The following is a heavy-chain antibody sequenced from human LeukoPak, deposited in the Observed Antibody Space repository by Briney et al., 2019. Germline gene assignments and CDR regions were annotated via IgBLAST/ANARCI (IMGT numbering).Heavy chain of an antibody. CDR2: ISSTSDTI. V-gene: IGHV3-48*01. CDR3: ARDPIVTTGKNFDY. CDR1: GFTFNSYS. D-gene: IGHD4-11*01. Sequence: GGSLRLSCAASGFTFNSYSMNWVRQAPGRGLEWVSYISSTSDTIYYADSVKGRFTISRDNAKNSLYLQINSLRAEDTAVYYCARDPIVTTGKNFDYWGQGTLVTVSS. J-gene: IGHJ4*02.